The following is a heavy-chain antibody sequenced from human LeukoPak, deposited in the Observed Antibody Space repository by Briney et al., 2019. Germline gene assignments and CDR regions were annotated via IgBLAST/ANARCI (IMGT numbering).Heavy chain of an antibody. V-gene: IGHV3-23*01. CDR1: GFTFSSYA. Sequence: PGGSLRLSCAASGFTFSSYAMSWVRQAPGKGLEWVSAISDSGGSTYYADSVKGRFTISRDNSKNTLYLQMNSLRAEDTAVYYCAKDGLLWFGESPFDYWGQGTLVTVSS. CDR2: ISDSGGST. J-gene: IGHJ4*02. D-gene: IGHD3-10*01. CDR3: AKDGLLWFGESPFDY.